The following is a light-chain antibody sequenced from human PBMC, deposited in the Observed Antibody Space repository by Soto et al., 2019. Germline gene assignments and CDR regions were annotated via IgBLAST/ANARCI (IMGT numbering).Light chain of an antibody. CDR1: QSTSTY. J-gene: IGKJ1*01. Sequence: DIQMTQSPSTLSASVGDRVTITCRASQSTSTYLAWFQQKPGKAPKLLIYDASTLESGVSSRFSGSGSGTEFALTISSLQPDDFATYYCQQYNSFWTFGQGTKVDIK. CDR3: QQYNSFWT. V-gene: IGKV1-5*01. CDR2: DAS.